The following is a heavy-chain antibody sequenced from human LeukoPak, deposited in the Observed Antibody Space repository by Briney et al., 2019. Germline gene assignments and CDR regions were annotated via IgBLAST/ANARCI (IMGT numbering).Heavy chain of an antibody. CDR1: GFTFSSYA. CDR3: ARGSPRNPFDP. V-gene: IGHV3-23*01. D-gene: IGHD1-14*01. CDR2: ISGSGSTT. J-gene: IGHJ5*02. Sequence: TGGSLRLSCAASGFTFSSYAISWVCQAPGKGLEWVSSISGSGSTTYFADSVKGRFTISRDNSKNTLYLQMNSLRAEDTAVYYCARGSPRNPFDPWGQGTLVTASS.